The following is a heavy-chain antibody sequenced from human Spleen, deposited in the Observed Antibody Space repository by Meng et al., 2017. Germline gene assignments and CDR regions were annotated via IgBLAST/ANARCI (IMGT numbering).Heavy chain of an antibody. CDR3: ATDRGGAPFDY. J-gene: IGHJ4*02. D-gene: IGHD2-15*01. CDR1: GFTFRNYG. CDR2: IWSNGNTK. Sequence: QAQLEESGGGVVQPGRSLRLSCAASGFTFRNYGMHWVRQAPDKGLEWVAVIWSNGNTKDYADSVKGRFTISRDNSKNTLYLQMDSLRVEDTAVYYCATDRGGAPFDYWGQGTLVTVSS. V-gene: IGHV3-33*01.